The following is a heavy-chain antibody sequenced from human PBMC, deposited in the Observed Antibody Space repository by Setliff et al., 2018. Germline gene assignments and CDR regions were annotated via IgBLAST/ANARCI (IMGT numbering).Heavy chain of an antibody. CDR2: ISPYSGET. J-gene: IGHJ4*02. CDR1: GLNFITYG. V-gene: IGHV1-18*01. CDR3: ARGPPDFVVVPAAAKFDY. D-gene: IGHD2-2*01. Sequence: ASVKVSCKTSGLNFITYGFSWVRQAPGQGLEWMGWISPYSGETNNAQKFQDRLSVTADTSSKTIYMELRSLTSDDTAVYYCARGPPDFVVVPAAAKFDYWGQGTLVTVSS.